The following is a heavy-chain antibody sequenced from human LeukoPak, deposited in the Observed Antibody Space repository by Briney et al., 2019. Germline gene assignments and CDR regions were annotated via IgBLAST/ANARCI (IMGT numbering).Heavy chain of an antibody. CDR2: INPNSGGT. Sequence: ASVKVSCKASGCTFTGYYMHWVRQAPGQGLEWMGWINPNSGGTNYAQKFQGRVTMTRDTSISTAYMELSRLRSDDTAVYYCAKSSYSSGWSDAFDIWGQGTMVTVSS. V-gene: IGHV1-2*02. CDR1: GCTFTGYY. CDR3: AKSSYSSGWSDAFDI. J-gene: IGHJ3*02. D-gene: IGHD6-19*01.